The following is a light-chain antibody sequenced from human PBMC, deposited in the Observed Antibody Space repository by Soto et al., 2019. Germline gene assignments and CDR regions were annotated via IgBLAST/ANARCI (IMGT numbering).Light chain of an antibody. Sequence: DIVLTQSPLSLSVTPLDPASISCRSSQSLLHSRGDNYLDWYVQKPGQSPQLLIYLGSNRASGVPDRFSGSGSGTYFTLRISRVEAEDVGVYYCMQAQQIPRTFGQGTKVDIK. CDR1: QSLLHSRGDNY. V-gene: IGKV2-28*01. CDR3: MQAQQIPRT. CDR2: LGS. J-gene: IGKJ1*01.